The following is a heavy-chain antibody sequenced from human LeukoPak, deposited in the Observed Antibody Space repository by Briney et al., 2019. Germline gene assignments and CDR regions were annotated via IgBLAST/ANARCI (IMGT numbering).Heavy chain of an antibody. CDR1: GGTFSSYA. CDR2: IIPIFGTA. D-gene: IGHD3-22*01. J-gene: IGHJ3*02. Sequence: SVKLSCKGSGGTFSSYANSWVRQAPGPGLELMGGIIPIFGTANYAQKFQGRVTITADESTSTAYMELSSLRSEDTAVYYCARDSYDKGAFDIWGQGTMVTVSS. CDR3: ARDSYDKGAFDI. V-gene: IGHV1-69*13.